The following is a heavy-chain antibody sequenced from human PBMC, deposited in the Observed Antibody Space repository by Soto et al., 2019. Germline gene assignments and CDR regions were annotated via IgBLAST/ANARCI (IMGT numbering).Heavy chain of an antibody. J-gene: IGHJ4*02. D-gene: IGHD6-19*01. Sequence: QLQLQESGPGLVKPSETLSLTCTVSGGSISGSSYYWGWIRQPPGKGLEWIGAIYYTGRTYYKPSLKSRVTISVDTSKNQFSLKLNSVSAADPAVYYCASGGEGSIAVAGWGQGTLVTVSS. CDR3: ASGGEGSIAVAG. CDR1: GGSISGSSYY. V-gene: IGHV4-39*01. CDR2: IYYTGRT.